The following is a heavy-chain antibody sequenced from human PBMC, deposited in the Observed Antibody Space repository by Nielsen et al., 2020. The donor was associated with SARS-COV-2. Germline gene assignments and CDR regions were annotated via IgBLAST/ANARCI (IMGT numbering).Heavy chain of an antibody. V-gene: IGHV3-15*01. CDR3: ATLNWYNDY. D-gene: IGHD1-14*01. CDR2: IKRKTDGGTG. J-gene: IGHJ4*02. CDR1: GLTFSNVW. Sequence: GESLKISCAASGLTFSNVWMNWVRQAPGKGLEWVGRIKRKTDGGTGDYAAPAKGRFTISTDDSTNTLYLQMNSLETEDTAVYYCATLNWYNDYWGQGTLVTVSS.